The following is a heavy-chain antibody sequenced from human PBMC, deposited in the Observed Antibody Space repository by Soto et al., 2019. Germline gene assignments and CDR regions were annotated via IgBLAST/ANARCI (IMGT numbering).Heavy chain of an antibody. Sequence: SPVKVSCKASGGTCSSYAVSWVRQAPGQGLEWMGGIIPISDTTNYAQKFQGRFTITADEATSTAYMELSSLRSEDTAVCYCARSQGSSTSLEIYYYYYYGMDVWGQGTTVTVSS. J-gene: IGHJ6*02. CDR2: IIPISDTT. CDR1: GGTCSSYA. CDR3: ARSQGSSTSLEIYYYYYYGMDV. V-gene: IGHV1-69*13. D-gene: IGHD2-2*01.